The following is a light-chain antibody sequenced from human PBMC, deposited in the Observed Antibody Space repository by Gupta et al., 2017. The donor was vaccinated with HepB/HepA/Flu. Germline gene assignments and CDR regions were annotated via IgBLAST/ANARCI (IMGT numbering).Light chain of an antibody. J-gene: IGLJ1*01. Sequence: SHVLTQPHSVSQAPGKSARISCGGNNIGTKSVHWYQQKPGQAPVLVVYDDSDRPSGIPERFSGSNSGNTATLTISRVEAGDEADYYCQVWDSSSDHYVFGSGTKVTVL. CDR1: NIGTKS. CDR2: DDS. CDR3: QVWDSSSDHYV. V-gene: IGLV3-21*03.